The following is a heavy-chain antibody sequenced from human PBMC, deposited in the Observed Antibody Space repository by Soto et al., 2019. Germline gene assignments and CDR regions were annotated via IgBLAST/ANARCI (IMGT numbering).Heavy chain of an antibody. CDR2: ISTYKGNT. J-gene: IGHJ4*02. CDR3: ATRSPAFDY. Sequence: QVQLVQSGPEVKKPGASVKVSCKTSGYTFTSYGISWVRQAPGQGLEWMGWISTYKGNTNYAQKFQGRVNMTTDTSTSTAYMELRRLRSDDTAVYYCATRSPAFDYWGQGNLVTVSS. V-gene: IGHV1-18*01. CDR1: GYTFTSYG.